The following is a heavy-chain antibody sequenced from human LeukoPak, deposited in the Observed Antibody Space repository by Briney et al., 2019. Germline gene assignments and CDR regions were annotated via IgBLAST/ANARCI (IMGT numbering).Heavy chain of an antibody. J-gene: IGHJ4*02. CDR3: ARGWTGGVIDY. D-gene: IGHD2-8*02. CDR2: ISYDGSNK. Sequence: PSGGSLRLSCAASGFTFSSYAMHWVRQAPGKGLEWVAVISYDGSNKYYADSVKGRFTISRDNSKNTLYLQMNSLRAEDTAVYYCARGWTGGVIDYWGQGTLVTVSS. V-gene: IGHV3-30*04. CDR1: GFTFSSYA.